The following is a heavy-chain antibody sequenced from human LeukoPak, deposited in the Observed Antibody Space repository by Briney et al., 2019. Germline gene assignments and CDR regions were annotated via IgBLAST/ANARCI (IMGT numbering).Heavy chain of an antibody. J-gene: IGHJ4*02. CDR2: LIPILGLA. CDR3: AGAYYYDSSGYHNDY. V-gene: IGHV1-69*02. D-gene: IGHD3-22*01. Sequence: ASVTVSCKASGGTFSSYTVTWVRQAPGQGLEWMGRLIPILGLANYAQKFQGRVTIIADKSTTTAYMELSSLRSEDTAVYYCAGAYYYDSSGYHNDYWGQGTLVTVSS. CDR1: GGTFSSYT.